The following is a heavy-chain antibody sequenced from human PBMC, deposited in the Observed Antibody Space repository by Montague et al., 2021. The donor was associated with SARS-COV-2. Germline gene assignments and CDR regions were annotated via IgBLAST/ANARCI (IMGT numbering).Heavy chain of an antibody. V-gene: IGHV4-34*01. CDR3: AAQPWEDSSGYYRDY. D-gene: IGHD3-22*01. CDR1: GGSFSASY. Sequence: SETLSLTCAVYGGSFSASYWSWIRQPPGKGLEWIGEINHRGTTNYIPSLSSRVTISVATSKNQFSLKLSSVTAADTAVYYCAAQPWEDSSGYYRDYWSQGALVTVSS. CDR2: INHRGTT. J-gene: IGHJ4*02.